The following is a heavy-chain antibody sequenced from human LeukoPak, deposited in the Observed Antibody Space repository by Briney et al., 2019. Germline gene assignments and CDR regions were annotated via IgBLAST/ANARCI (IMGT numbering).Heavy chain of an antibody. D-gene: IGHD5-12*01. CDR1: GFSFNNYA. J-gene: IGHJ4*02. V-gene: IGHV3-23*01. CDR3: AKGAYDYVEIAYFDY. Sequence: GGSLRLSCVASGFSFNNYAMNWVRQAPGKGLEWVSLIIGSSGSTLYADSVKGRFTISRDKSKSTLYLQMNSLRAEDTAVYYCAKGAYDYVEIAYFDYWGQGSLVTVSS. CDR2: IIGSSGST.